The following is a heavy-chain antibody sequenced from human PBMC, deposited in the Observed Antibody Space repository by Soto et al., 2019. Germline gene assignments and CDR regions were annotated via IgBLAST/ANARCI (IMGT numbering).Heavy chain of an antibody. V-gene: IGHV1-18*04. CDR1: GYTFTSYG. CDR3: ARATLLAYCGGDCYPFDY. CDR2: ISAYNGNT. J-gene: IGHJ4*02. D-gene: IGHD2-21*02. Sequence: GAPVKVSCKASGYTFTSYGISWVRQAPGQGLEWMGWISAYNGNTNYAQKLQGRVTMTTDTSTSTAYMELRSLRSDDTAVYYCARATLLAYCGGDCYPFDYWGQGTLVTVSS.